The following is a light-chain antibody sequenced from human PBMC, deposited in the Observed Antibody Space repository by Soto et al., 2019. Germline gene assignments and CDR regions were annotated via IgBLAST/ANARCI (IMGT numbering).Light chain of an antibody. CDR2: GNS. V-gene: IGLV1-40*01. Sequence: QSVLTQPPSVSGAPGQRVTISCTGSSSNIGAGYDVHWYQQLPGTAPKLLIYGNSNRPSGVPDRFSGPKSGTSGSLAITGLQAEDEADYYCQSYDSSLSGSVFGGGTKVTVL. J-gene: IGLJ3*02. CDR1: SSNIGAGYD. CDR3: QSYDSSLSGSV.